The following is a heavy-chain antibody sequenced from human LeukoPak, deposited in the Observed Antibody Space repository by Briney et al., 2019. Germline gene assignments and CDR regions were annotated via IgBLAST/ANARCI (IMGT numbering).Heavy chain of an antibody. V-gene: IGHV3-23*01. CDR2: ISGSGGST. J-gene: IGHJ4*02. CDR3: AKDGYYYDSSGYIDY. Sequence: PGGSLRLSCAASGFTFSSYAMSWVRQAPGKGLEWVSAISGSGGSTYYADSVKGRFTISRDNAKNSLYLQMNSLRAEDTALYYCAKDGYYYDSSGYIDYWGQGTLVTVSS. CDR1: GFTFSSYA. D-gene: IGHD3-22*01.